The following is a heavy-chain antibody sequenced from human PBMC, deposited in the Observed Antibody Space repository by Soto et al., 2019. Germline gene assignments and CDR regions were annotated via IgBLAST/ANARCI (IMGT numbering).Heavy chain of an antibody. V-gene: IGHV4-31*11. CDR2: IYYTGAS. CDR3: VRVRDPYDRKLVDL. D-gene: IGHD3-22*01. CDR1: GDSISSGVYY. J-gene: IGHJ5*02. Sequence: QVQLLESGPGLVRPSQTLSLTCAVSGDSISSGVYYWSWIRQHPGKGLEWISYIYYTGASNYNPSLESRLTTAVDTSKHQFTLELRSVTAADTGIYFCVRVRDPYDRKLVDLWGQGTLVTVSS.